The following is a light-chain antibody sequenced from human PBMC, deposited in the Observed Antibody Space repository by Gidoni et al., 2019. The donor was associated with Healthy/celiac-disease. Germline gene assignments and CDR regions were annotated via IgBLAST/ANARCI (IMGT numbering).Light chain of an antibody. J-gene: IGKJ2*01. CDR1: QSVLYSSNNKNY. V-gene: IGKV4-1*01. CDR3: QQYYSTPAYT. Sequence: DIVMTQSPDSLAVSLGERATINCKSSQSVLYSSNNKNYLAWYQQKPGQRPKLLIYWASTRESGVPDRFSGSGSGTDFTLTISSLQAEDVAVYYCQQYYSTPAYTFGQGTKLEIK. CDR2: WAS.